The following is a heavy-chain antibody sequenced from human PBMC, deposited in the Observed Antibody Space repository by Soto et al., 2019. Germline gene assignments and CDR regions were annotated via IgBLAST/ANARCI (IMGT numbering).Heavy chain of an antibody. CDR2: IVVGSGNT. J-gene: IGHJ6*02. CDR3: AAFRGSLGMDV. CDR1: GFTVTSSA. V-gene: IGHV1-58*01. D-gene: IGHD3-16*01. Sequence: SVKVSCKASGFTVTSSAVQWVRQARGQRLEWIGWIVVGSGNTNYAQKFQERVTITRDMSTSTAYMELSSLRSEDTAVYYCAAFRGSLGMDVWGQGTTVTVSS.